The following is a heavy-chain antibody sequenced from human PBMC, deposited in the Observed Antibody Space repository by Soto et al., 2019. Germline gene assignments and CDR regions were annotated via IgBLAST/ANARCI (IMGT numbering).Heavy chain of an antibody. V-gene: IGHV4-34*01. J-gene: IGHJ3*02. CDR2: INHSGST. CDR1: GGSFSGYY. Sequence: PSETLSLTCAVYGGSFSGYYWSWIRQPPGKGLEWIGEINHSGSTNYNPSLKSRVTISVDTSKNQFSLKLSSVTAADTAVYYCARAEFFNGDYFAFDIWGQGTMVTVSS. D-gene: IGHD4-17*01. CDR3: ARAEFFNGDYFAFDI.